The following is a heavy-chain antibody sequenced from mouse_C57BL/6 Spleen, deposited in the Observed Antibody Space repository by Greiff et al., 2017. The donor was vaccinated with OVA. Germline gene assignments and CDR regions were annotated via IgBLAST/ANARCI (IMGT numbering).Heavy chain of an antibody. J-gene: IGHJ4*01. CDR2: INPYNGGT. D-gene: IGHD2-3*01. Sequence: VQLQQSGPVLVKPGASVKMSCKASGYTFTDYYMNWVKQSHGKSLEWIGVINPYNGGTSYNQKFKGKATLTVDKSSSTAYMELNSLTSEDSAVYYCARIDDVGYFPMDYWGQGTSVTVSS. CDR1: GYTFTDYY. CDR3: ARIDDVGYFPMDY. V-gene: IGHV1-19*01.